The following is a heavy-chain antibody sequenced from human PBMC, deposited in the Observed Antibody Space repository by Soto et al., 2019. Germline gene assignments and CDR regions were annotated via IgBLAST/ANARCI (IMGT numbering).Heavy chain of an antibody. J-gene: IGHJ6*03. V-gene: IGHV1-46*03. D-gene: IGHD2-2*01. CDR1: GYTFTSYY. Sequence: ASVKVSCKASGYTFTSYYMHWVRQAPGQGLEWMGIINPSGGSTSYAQKFQGRVTMTRDTSTSTVYMELSSLRSEDTAVYYCARGSIGTVVVPAAMRYYYYMDVWGKGTTVTVSS. CDR3: ARGSIGTVVVPAAMRYYYYMDV. CDR2: INPSGGST.